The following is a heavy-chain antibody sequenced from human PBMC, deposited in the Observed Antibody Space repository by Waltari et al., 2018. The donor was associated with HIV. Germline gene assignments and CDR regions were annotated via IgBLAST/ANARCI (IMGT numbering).Heavy chain of an antibody. CDR1: GFSRSNDRMG. CDR3: ARIRDGIRVYGSGYYFDY. CDR2: IFSNDEK. Sequence: QVTLKESGPVLVKPTETLTLTCTVYGFSRSNDRMGVSWTRQPPGKALEWLAHIFSNDEKSYSTSLKSRLTISKDTSRSQVVLTMTNMDRVDTATYYCARIRDGIRVYGSGYYFDYWGQGTLVTVSS. J-gene: IGHJ4*02. D-gene: IGHD3-10*01. V-gene: IGHV2-26*01.